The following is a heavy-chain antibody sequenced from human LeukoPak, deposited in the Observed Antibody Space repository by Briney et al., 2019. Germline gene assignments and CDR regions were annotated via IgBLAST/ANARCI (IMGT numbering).Heavy chain of an antibody. J-gene: IGHJ5*02. CDR3: ARVSIVGATSSHMGGYNWFDP. Sequence: SETRSLTCTVSGGSISSSSYYWGWIRQPPGKGLEWIGSIYYSGSTYYNPSLKSRVTISVDTSKNQFSLKLSSVTAADTAVYYCARVSIVGATSSHMGGYNWFDPWGQGTLVTVSS. D-gene: IGHD1-26*01. V-gene: IGHV4-39*07. CDR1: GGSISSSSYY. CDR2: IYYSGST.